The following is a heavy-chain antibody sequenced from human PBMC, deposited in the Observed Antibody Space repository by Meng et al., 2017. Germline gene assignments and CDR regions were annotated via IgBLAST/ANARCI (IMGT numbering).Heavy chain of an antibody. J-gene: IGHJ4*02. CDR2: IYHSGST. V-gene: IGHV4-4*02. D-gene: IGHD2-15*01. CDR3: ARWSIYCSGGSCYSFDY. CDR1: GGSISSSNW. Sequence: QVPLQGSGPGLVKPSGTLSLTCAVSGGSISSSNWWSWVRQPPGKGLEWIGEIYHSGSTNYNPSLKSRVTISVDKSKNQFSLKLSSVTAADTAVYYCARWSIYCSGGSCYSFDYWGQGTLVTVSS.